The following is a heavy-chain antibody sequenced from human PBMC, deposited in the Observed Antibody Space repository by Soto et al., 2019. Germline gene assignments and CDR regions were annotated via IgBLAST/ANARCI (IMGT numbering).Heavy chain of an antibody. CDR2: MNPNSGNT. J-gene: IGHJ2*01. Sequence: ASVKVSCKASGYTFTSYDINWVRQATGQGLEWMGWMNPNSGNTGYAQKFQGRVTMTRNTSISTAYMELSSLRSEDTAVYYCARALTGTIYWYFDLWGRGTLVTVSS. CDR3: ARALTGTIYWYFDL. CDR1: GYTFTSYD. V-gene: IGHV1-8*01. D-gene: IGHD1-20*01.